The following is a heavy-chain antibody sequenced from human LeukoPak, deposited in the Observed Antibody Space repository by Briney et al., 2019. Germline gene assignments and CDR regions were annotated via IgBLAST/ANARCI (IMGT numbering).Heavy chain of an antibody. CDR1: GFTFSSYW. J-gene: IGHJ3*02. CDR2: IHEDGSDI. Sequence: GGSLRLSCVLSGFTFSSYWMNCVRQAPGRGLEWVANIHEDGSDIYYVDSVKGRFTISRDNAKNSLYLQMNSLRAEDTALYYCARTLRLGTPRAFDIWGRGTMVTVSS. CDR3: ARTLRLGTPRAFDI. V-gene: IGHV3-7*05. D-gene: IGHD1-14*01.